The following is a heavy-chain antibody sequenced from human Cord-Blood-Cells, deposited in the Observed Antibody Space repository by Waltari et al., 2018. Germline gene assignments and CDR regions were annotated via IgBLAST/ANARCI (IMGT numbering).Heavy chain of an antibody. CDR2: INHSGRT. D-gene: IGHD3-9*01. CDR3: ARVTPATPFYDILPGYPPDPAPSSYY. V-gene: IGHV4-34*01. Sequence: QVQLQQWGAGLLKTSETLYLTCAVSGGSFSGYYWRWIRQPPGKGPEWLGEINHSGRTNSSPSRRSRCTIAVATSKKQFSAKMSDVTAAATAVYYCARVTPATPFYDILPGYPPDPAPSSYYWGQGTLVTVSS. J-gene: IGHJ4*02. CDR1: GGSFSGYY.